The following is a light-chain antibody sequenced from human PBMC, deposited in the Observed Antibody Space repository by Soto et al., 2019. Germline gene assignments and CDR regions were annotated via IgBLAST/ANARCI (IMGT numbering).Light chain of an antibody. V-gene: IGKV3-20*01. CDR2: GAS. CDR1: QSINSRY. CDR3: QQFGSSPGFN. J-gene: IGKJ3*01. Sequence: EIVLTQSPGTLSLSPGERATLSCRASQSINSRYLAWYQQKPGQAPRLLIYGASSRATGIPDRFSGSGSGTDFTLTISRLEPEDFPVYYCQQFGSSPGFNFGPGTKVDIK.